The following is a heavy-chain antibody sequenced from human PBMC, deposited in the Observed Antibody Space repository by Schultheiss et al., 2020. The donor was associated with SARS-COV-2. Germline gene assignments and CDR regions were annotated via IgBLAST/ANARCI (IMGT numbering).Heavy chain of an antibody. CDR3: AKDRNDYNLRALDY. V-gene: IGHV3-30*18. D-gene: IGHD5-24*01. J-gene: IGHJ4*02. CDR2: ISYDGSDK. CDR1: EFTFSNYY. Sequence: GGSLRLSCAASEFTFSNYYMSWIRQAPGKGLEWVAVISYDGSDKYYADSVKGRFTISRDNSKNTLYLQMNSLRAEDTAVYYCAKDRNDYNLRALDYWGQGTLVTVSS.